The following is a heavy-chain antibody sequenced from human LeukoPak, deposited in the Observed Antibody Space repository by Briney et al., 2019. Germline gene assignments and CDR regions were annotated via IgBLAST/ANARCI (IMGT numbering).Heavy chain of an antibody. V-gene: IGHV4-59*08. CDR1: GGSISSYY. D-gene: IGHD1-26*01. J-gene: IGHJ1*01. CDR3: ARHKVGATSEH. CDR2: IYYSGST. Sequence: SETLSLTCTVSGGSISSYYWSWIRQPPGKGLEWIGYIYYSGSTNYNPSLKSRVTISVDTSKNQFSLKLSSVTAADTAVYYCARHKVGATSEHWGRAPWSPSPQ.